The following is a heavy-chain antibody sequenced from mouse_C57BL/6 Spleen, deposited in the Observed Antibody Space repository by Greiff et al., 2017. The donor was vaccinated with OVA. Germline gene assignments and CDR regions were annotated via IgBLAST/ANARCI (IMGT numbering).Heavy chain of an antibody. CDR2: IYPSDSET. Sequence: VQLQQPGAELVRPGSSVKLSCKASGYTFTSYWMDWVKQRPGQGLEWIGNIYPSDSETHYNQKFKDKATLTVDKSSSTAYMQLSSLTSEDSAVYYCARPYYGNYETWFAYWGQGTLVTVSA. CDR3: ARPYYGNYETWFAY. CDR1: GYTFTSYW. D-gene: IGHD2-10*01. V-gene: IGHV1-61*01. J-gene: IGHJ3*01.